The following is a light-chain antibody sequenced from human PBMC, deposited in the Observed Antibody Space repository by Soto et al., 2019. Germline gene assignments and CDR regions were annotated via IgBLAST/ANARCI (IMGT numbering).Light chain of an antibody. CDR3: CSFAXSSTYV. CDR1: SSDVCGYYY. V-gene: IGLV2-14*01. J-gene: IGLJ1*01. Sequence: QCALTQPASVSGSPVQSITISCTGTSSDVCGYYYVSWYQRHPGRSPELMIYEVVNRPAWVSNRFSGSKSVKTAYLTISGLQAEDEADYDCCSFAXSSTYVLGTGTXVXV. CDR2: EVV.